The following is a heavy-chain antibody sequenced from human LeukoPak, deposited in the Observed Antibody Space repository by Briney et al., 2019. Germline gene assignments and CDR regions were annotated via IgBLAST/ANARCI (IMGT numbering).Heavy chain of an antibody. CDR2: IYYSGST. Sequence: NPSETLSLTCTVSGGSISSYYWSWIRQPPGKGLEWIGYIYYSGSTNYNPSLKSRVTISVDTSKNQFSLKLSPVTAADTAVYYCARTISSSWYPYYYYYMDVWGKGTTVTISS. D-gene: IGHD6-13*01. J-gene: IGHJ6*03. CDR3: ARTISSSWYPYYYYYMDV. V-gene: IGHV4-59*01. CDR1: GGSISSYY.